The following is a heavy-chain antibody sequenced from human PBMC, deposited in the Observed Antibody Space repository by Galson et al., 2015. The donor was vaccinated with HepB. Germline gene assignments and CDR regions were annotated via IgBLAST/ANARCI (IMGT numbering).Heavy chain of an antibody. Sequence: SLRLSCAASGFIFSTYAMHWVRQVPGKGLEWVALISYDGDNKYYADSVKGRFTISRDHSNNTLFLQMDSLRAEDTAVYYCARGNGYDRPFDHWGQGTLVTVSS. D-gene: IGHD5-12*01. CDR3: ARGNGYDRPFDH. CDR2: ISYDGDNK. CDR1: GFIFSTYA. J-gene: IGHJ4*02. V-gene: IGHV3-30*04.